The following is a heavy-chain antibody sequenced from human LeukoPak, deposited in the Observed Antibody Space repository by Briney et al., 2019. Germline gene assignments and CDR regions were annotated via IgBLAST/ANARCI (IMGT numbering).Heavy chain of an antibody. Sequence: PSETLSLTCTVSGGSISSYYWSWIRQPAGKGLEWIGRIYTSGSSNSNPSLKSRVTMSADTSKNQFSLKLSSVTAADTAVYYCARDSIAAAGISGFDYWGQGTLVTVSS. CDR3: ARDSIAAAGISGFDY. J-gene: IGHJ4*02. CDR2: IYTSGSS. CDR1: GGSISSYY. D-gene: IGHD6-13*01. V-gene: IGHV4-4*07.